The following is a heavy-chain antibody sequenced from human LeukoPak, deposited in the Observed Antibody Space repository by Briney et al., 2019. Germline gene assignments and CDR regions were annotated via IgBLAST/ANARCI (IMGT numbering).Heavy chain of an antibody. V-gene: IGHV3-7*01. CDR1: GFTFSSYW. CDR3: ARGGFRYSSDY. Sequence: GGSLRLSCAASGFTFSSYWMSWVRQAPGKGLEWVANIKQDGSEKYYVDSVKGRFTISRDNAKNSLCLQMNSLRAEDTAVYYCARGGFRYSSDYWGQGTLVTVSS. J-gene: IGHJ4*02. CDR2: IKQDGSEK. D-gene: IGHD2-21*01.